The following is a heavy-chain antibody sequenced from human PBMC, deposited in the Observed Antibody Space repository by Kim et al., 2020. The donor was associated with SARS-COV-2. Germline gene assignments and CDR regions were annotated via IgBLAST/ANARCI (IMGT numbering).Heavy chain of an antibody. V-gene: IGHV3-48*03. Sequence: GGSLRLSCAASGFTFSSYEMNWVRQAPGKGLEWVSYISSSGSTIYYADSVKGRFTISRDNAKNSLYLQMNSLRAEDTAVYYCARDLKDCSSTSCSYYYYYGMDVWGQGTTVTVSS. J-gene: IGHJ6*02. CDR3: ARDLKDCSSTSCSYYYYYGMDV. CDR2: ISSSGSTI. CDR1: GFTFSSYE. D-gene: IGHD2-2*01.